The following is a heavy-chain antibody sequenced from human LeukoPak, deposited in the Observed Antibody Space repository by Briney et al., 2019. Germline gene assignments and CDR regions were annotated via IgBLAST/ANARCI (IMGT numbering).Heavy chain of an antibody. CDR3: ARGRFAELLFDI. V-gene: IGHV4-59*05. D-gene: IGHD3-10*01. Sequence: SETLSLTCTVSGGSIRSYYWSWIRQSPGKGLEWIASIYHTGETHYHPSLKSRVSISVDTSNNQFSLRSTSATAADTATYYCARGRFAELLFDIWGQGTLVTVSS. J-gene: IGHJ4*02. CDR2: IYHTGET. CDR1: GGSIRSYY.